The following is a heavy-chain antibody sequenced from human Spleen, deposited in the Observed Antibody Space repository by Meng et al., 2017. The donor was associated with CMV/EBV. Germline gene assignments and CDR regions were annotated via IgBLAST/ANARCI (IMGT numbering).Heavy chain of an antibody. Sequence: SVKVSCKASGGTFSSYAISWVRQAPGQGLEWMGGIIPIFGTANYAQKFQGRVTITTDESTSTAYMELSSLRSEDTAVYYCARTLTYYDFWSGYQTYYFDYWGQGTLVTVSS. CDR3: ARTLTYYDFWSGYQTYYFDY. J-gene: IGHJ4*02. D-gene: IGHD3-3*01. V-gene: IGHV1-69*05. CDR2: IIPIFGTA. CDR1: GGTFSSYA.